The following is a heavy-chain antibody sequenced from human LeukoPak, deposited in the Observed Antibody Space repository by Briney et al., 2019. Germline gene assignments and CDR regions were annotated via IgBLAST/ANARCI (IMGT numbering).Heavy chain of an antibody. CDR1: GFTFSSYW. Sequence: PGGSLRLSCAASGFTFSSYWVNWVRQAPGKGLAWVSRINSDGSTTTYAESVRGRFTISRDNAKNTLYLQMNSLRAEDTAVYYCARENNWNYPDYWGQGTLVTVSS. CDR2: INSDGSTT. CDR3: ARENNWNYPDY. J-gene: IGHJ4*02. V-gene: IGHV3-74*01. D-gene: IGHD1-7*01.